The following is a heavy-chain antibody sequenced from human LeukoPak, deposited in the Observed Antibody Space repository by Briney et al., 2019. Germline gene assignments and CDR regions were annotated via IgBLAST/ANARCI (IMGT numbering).Heavy chain of an antibody. CDR3: ARVWELGNWFDP. D-gene: IGHD1-26*01. CDR2: ISAYNGNT. CDR1: GYTFTSYG. Sequence: ASVKVSCEASGYTFTSYGISWVRQAPGQGLEWMGWISAYNGNTNYAQKLQGRVTMTTDTSTSTAYMELRSLRSDDTAVYYCARVWELGNWFDPWGQGTLVTVSS. J-gene: IGHJ5*02. V-gene: IGHV1-18*01.